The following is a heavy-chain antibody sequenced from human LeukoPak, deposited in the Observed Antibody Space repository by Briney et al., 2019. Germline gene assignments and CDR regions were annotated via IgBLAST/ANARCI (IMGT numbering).Heavy chain of an antibody. V-gene: IGHV1-3*01. CDR3: ARSTEYSSGSNGGYYFDY. D-gene: IGHD6-19*01. J-gene: IGHJ4*02. Sequence: ASVKVSCKASGYTFTNYAIHWVRQAPGQGLEWMGWLNGGNGNTKYSQKFQDRVTITRDTSASTAYMELSSLRSEDTAIYYCARSTEYSSGSNGGYYFDYWGQGTLVTVSS. CDR2: LNGGNGNT. CDR1: GYTFTNYA.